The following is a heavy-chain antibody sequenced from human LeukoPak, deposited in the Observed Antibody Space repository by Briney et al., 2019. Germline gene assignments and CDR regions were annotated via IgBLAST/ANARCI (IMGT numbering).Heavy chain of an antibody. CDR3: ARDQIKHFVYQNNFDY. J-gene: IGHJ4*02. CDR2: ISSSSSYI. D-gene: IGHD3-3*02. V-gene: IGHV3-21*01. Sequence: AGGSLRLSCAASGFTFSSYSMNWVRQAPGKGLEWVSSISSSSSYIYYADSVKGRFTISRDNAKNSLYLQMNSLRAEDTAVYYCARDQIKHFVYQNNFDYWGQGTLVTVSS. CDR1: GFTFSSYS.